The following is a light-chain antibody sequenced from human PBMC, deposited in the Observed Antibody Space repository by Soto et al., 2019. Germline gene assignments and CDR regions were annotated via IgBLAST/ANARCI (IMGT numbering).Light chain of an antibody. CDR2: RTS. J-gene: IGKJ4*01. Sequence: EIVLTQSPDTRSLSPGERATLSCRASQSVGSSFLAWYQQKPGQAPRLLIYRTSTRATGIPDRFTGSGSGTDFTLTISRLEPEHFAVYYCQQYENSPLTFGGGTKVEIK. V-gene: IGKV3-20*01. CDR1: QSVGSSF. CDR3: QQYENSPLT.